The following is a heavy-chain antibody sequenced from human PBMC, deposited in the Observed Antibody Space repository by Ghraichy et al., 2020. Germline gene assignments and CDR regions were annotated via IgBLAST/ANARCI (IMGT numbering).Heavy chain of an antibody. J-gene: IGHJ4*02. Sequence: GGSLRLSCETSGFIFKYSAMHWVRQAPGKGLEWVAGITWNGAEEAYADSVKGRFTISRDNARQSLYLQMTSLRPDDTALYFCATVGAGGQFDSWGQGTPVTVPS. CDR3: ATVGAGGQFDS. D-gene: IGHD3-16*01. V-gene: IGHV3-9*01. CDR1: GFIFKYSA. CDR2: ITWNGAEE.